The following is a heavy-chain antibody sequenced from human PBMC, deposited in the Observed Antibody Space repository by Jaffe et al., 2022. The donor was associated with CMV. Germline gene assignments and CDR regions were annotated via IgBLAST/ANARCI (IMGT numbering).Heavy chain of an antibody. V-gene: IGHV1-2*02. D-gene: IGHD3-22*01. CDR2: INPNSGGT. CDR3: ARNSFNYDSSQVEFDP. J-gene: IGHJ5*02. Sequence: QVQLVQSGAEVKKPGASVKVSCKASGYTFTGYYMHWVRQAPGQGLEWMGWINPNSGGTNYAQKFQGRVTMTRDTSISTAYMELSRLRSDDTAVYYCARNSFNYDSSQVEFDPWGQGTLVTVSS. CDR1: GYTFTGYY.